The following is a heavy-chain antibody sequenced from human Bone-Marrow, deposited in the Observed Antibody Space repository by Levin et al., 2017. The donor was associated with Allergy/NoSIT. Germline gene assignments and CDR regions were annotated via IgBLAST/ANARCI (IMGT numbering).Heavy chain of an antibody. D-gene: IGHD3-10*01. CDR1: GFTFDDFA. CDR3: TKGGVLAYDSGSGFDY. J-gene: IGHJ4*02. CDR2: ISWNSGSI. Sequence: GGSLRLSCAASGFTFDDFAMHWVRQAPGKGLEWVSGISWNSGSIGYADSVKGRFIISRDNAKNSVYLQMNSLRAEDTALYYCTKGGVLAYDSGSGFDYWGQGALVPLSS. V-gene: IGHV3-9*01.